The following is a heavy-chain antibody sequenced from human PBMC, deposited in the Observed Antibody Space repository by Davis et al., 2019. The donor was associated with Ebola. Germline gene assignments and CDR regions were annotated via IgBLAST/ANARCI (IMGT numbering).Heavy chain of an antibody. V-gene: IGHV1-46*01. D-gene: IGHD5-12*01. CDR1: GCTFTSYY. J-gene: IGHJ3*02. Sequence: ASVKVSCKASGCTFTSYYMHWVRQAPGQGLEWMGIIKPSGGSTSYAQKFQGRVTMTRDTSTSTVYMELSSLRSEDTAVYYCTRESLSGYDFRGAFDIWGQGTMVTVSS. CDR2: IKPSGGST. CDR3: TRESLSGYDFRGAFDI.